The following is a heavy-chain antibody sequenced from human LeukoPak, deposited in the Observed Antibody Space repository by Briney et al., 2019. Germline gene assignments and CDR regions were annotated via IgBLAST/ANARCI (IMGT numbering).Heavy chain of an antibody. D-gene: IGHD3-10*01. J-gene: IGHJ6*02. Sequence: PGGSLRLSCAASGFTFSDYYMSWIRQAPGKGLEWVSYISSSSSYTNYADSVKGRFTISRDNAKNSLYLQMNSLRDEDTAVYYCADGGRYGSGSYYGVDVWGQGTTVTVSS. V-gene: IGHV3-11*06. CDR3: ADGGRYGSGSYYGVDV. CDR2: ISSSSSYT. CDR1: GFTFSDYY.